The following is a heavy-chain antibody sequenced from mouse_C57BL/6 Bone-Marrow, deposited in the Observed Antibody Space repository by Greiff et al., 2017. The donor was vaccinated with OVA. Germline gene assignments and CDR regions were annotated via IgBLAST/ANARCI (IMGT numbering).Heavy chain of an antibody. CDR2: ISRGGDYI. D-gene: IGHD1-1*01. Sequence: EVMLVESGEGLVKPGGSLKLSCAASGFTFSSYAMSWVRQTPEKRLEWVAYISRGGDYIYYADTVKGRFTISRDNARNTLYLQMSSLKSEDTAMYYCTRDGAHITTVVATDWYFDVWGTGTTVTVSS. J-gene: IGHJ1*03. V-gene: IGHV5-9-1*02. CDR1: GFTFSSYA. CDR3: TRDGAHITTVVATDWYFDV.